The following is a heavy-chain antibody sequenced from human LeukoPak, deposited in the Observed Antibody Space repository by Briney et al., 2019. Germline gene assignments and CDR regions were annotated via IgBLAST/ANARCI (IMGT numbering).Heavy chain of an antibody. D-gene: IGHD3-22*01. V-gene: IGHV4-59*01. J-gene: IGHJ4*02. CDR1: DDSITMYY. Sequence: SETLSLTCTVSDDSITMYYWTWIRQPPGKGLEWIGYIYYSGSTNYNPSLKSRVTISVDTSKNQFSLKLSSVTAADTAVYYCARLFWYDSSGYYLREYYYFDYWGQGTLVTVSS. CDR3: ARLFWYDSSGYYLREYYYFDY. CDR2: IYYSGST.